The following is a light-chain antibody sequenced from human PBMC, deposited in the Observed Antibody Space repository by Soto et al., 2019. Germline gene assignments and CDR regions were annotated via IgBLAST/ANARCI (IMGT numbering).Light chain of an antibody. J-gene: IGLJ2*01. Sequence: QLVLTQSPSASASPGASVKLTCTLSSGHSTYAIAWHQQQPEKGPRYLMKINGDGSHNKGDGIPDRFSGSSSGAERYLTISSLQSEDEADYYCQTWDTGIRVFGGGTKLTVL. V-gene: IGLV4-69*01. CDR1: SGHSTYA. CDR2: INGDGSH. CDR3: QTWDTGIRV.